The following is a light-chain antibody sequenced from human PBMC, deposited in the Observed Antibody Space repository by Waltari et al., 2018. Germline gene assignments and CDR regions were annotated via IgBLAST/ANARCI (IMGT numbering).Light chain of an antibody. Sequence: QSALTQPASVSGSPGQSITISCTGTSSDGGDYNYVSWYQQDPGKAPKLLIYDVSKRPSGVSNRFSGSKSGNTASLTISGLQAEDEADYYCSSYTRTTIGLYVFGTGTKVTVL. J-gene: IGLJ1*01. CDR2: DVS. V-gene: IGLV2-14*03. CDR1: SSDGGDYNY. CDR3: SSYTRTTIGLYV.